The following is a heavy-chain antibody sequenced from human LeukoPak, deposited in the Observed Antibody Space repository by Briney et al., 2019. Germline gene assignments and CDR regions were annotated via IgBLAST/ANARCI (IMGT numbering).Heavy chain of an antibody. D-gene: IGHD5-18*01. CDR3: AKVTPRGYNYGYFDY. J-gene: IGHJ4*02. CDR1: GFTFSSYA. CDR2: ISGSGGDT. Sequence: PGGSLRLSCAASGFTFSSYAMNWVRQAPGKGLEWVSTISGSGGDTYYADSVKGRFTISRDNSKNTLYLQMNSLRVEDTAVYYCAKVTPRGYNYGYFDYWGQETLLTVSS. V-gene: IGHV3-23*01.